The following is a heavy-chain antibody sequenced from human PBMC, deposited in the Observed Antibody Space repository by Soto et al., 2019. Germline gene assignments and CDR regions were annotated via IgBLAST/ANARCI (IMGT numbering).Heavy chain of an antibody. D-gene: IGHD3-22*01. J-gene: IGHJ4*02. Sequence: QVQLQESGPGLVKPSETLSLTCTVSGGSISSYYWSWIRQPPGKGLEWIGYIYYSGSTNYNPSLKRRVTISVDTSKNQFSLKLSSVTAADTAVYYCARESSKDYYDSSGYYYVFDYWGQGTLVTVSS. CDR1: GGSISSYY. CDR2: IYYSGST. CDR3: ARESSKDYYDSSGYYYVFDY. V-gene: IGHV4-59*01.